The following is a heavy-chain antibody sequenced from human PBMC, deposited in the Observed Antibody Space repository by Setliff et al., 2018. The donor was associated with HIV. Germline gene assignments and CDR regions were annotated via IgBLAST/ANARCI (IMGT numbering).Heavy chain of an antibody. CDR2: IYHSGST. Sequence: SETLSLTCTVSGYSISSGDYWGWIRQPPGKGLEWIGSIYHSGSTYYNPSLKSRVTIAVDTSKNQFSRKLSSVTAADTAVYYCARDPGDYDYVWGTKRGWFDPWGQGTLFTVSS. CDR3: ARDPGDYDYVWGTKRGWFDP. J-gene: IGHJ5*02. CDR1: GYSISSGDY. V-gene: IGHV4-38-2*02. D-gene: IGHD3-16*01.